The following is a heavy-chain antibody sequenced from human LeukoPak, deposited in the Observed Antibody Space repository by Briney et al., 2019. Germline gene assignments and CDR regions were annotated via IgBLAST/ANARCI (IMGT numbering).Heavy chain of an antibody. CDR2: INPNSGGT. J-gene: IGHJ3*02. CDR1: GYTFTGYY. D-gene: IGHD3-22*01. CDR3: AGLQIVVVGENAFDI. Sequence: GASVKVSCKASGYTFTGYYMHWVRQAPGQGLEWMGWINPNSGGTNYAQKFQGRVTMTRDTSISTAYMELSRLRSDDTAVYYCAGLQIVVVGENAFDIWGQGTMVTVSS. V-gene: IGHV1-2*02.